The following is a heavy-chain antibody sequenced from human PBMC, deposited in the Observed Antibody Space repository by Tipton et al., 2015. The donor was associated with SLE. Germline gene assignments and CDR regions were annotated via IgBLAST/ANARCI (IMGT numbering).Heavy chain of an antibody. CDR2: IFSDGTT. Sequence: TLSLTCTVSGDSISRHYWSWVRQPPGKGLEWIGNIFSDGTTNYSPSLKRRLTLSLDTSKNQFSLKLTSVITADTALYYCARDRGAYTNWFDPWGQGTLVTVSS. J-gene: IGHJ5*02. D-gene: IGHD2-2*02. CDR1: GDSISRHY. V-gene: IGHV4-59*11. CDR3: ARDRGAYTNWFDP.